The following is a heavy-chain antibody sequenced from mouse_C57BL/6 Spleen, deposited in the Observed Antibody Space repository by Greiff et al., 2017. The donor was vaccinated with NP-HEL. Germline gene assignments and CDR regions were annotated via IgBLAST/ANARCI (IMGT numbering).Heavy chain of an antibody. V-gene: IGHV3-1*01. Sequence: EVQLQESGPGMVKPSQSLSLTCTVTGYSITSGYDWHWIRHFPGNKLEWMGYISYSGSTNYNPSLKSRISITHDTSKNHFFLKLNSVTTEDTATYYCARNYYGSSSQWYFDVWGTGTTVTVSS. CDR1: GYSITSGYD. CDR2: ISYSGST. CDR3: ARNYYGSSSQWYFDV. J-gene: IGHJ1*03. D-gene: IGHD1-1*01.